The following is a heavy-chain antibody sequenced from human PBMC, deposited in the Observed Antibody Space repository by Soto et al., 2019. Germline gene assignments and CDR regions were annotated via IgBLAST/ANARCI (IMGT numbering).Heavy chain of an antibody. V-gene: IGHV4-34*01. D-gene: IGHD2-21*02. CDR3: ARADRTLVTSYSLDV. CDR1: GGSMSSEGYY. Sequence: PSETLSLTCTVSGGSMSSEGYYWTWIRQPPGKGLEWIGEINHSGTINFNPSLKSRLTISLDTSKKHFSLKLSSVTDADTAAYYCARADRTLVTSYSLDVWGQGTTVTVSS. CDR2: INHSGTI. J-gene: IGHJ6*02.